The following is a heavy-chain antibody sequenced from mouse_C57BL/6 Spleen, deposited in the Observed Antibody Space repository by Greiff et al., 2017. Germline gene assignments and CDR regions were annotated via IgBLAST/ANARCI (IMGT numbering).Heavy chain of an antibody. CDR3: ARRGKGDGYYVVFAY. Sequence: VQLQQPGAELVRPGSSVKLSCKASGYTFTSDWMDWVKQRPGQGLEGIGNIYPSDSETHYNQKFKDKATLTVDKSSSTAYMQLSSLTSEYSAVYYCARRGKGDGYYVVFAYWGQGTLVTVSA. J-gene: IGHJ3*01. V-gene: IGHV1-61*01. CDR1: GYTFTSDW. CDR2: IYPSDSET. D-gene: IGHD2-3*01.